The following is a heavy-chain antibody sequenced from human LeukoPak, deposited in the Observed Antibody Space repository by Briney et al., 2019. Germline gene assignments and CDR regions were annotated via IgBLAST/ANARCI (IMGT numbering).Heavy chain of an antibody. CDR1: GYTFTGYY. V-gene: IGHV1-2*06. Sequence: ASVKVSCKASGYTFTGYYMHWVRQAPGQGLEWMGRINPNSGGTNYAQKFQGRVTMTRDTSISTAYMELSRLRSDDTAVYYCAREDDYVAGDAFDIWGQGTMLTVSS. J-gene: IGHJ3*02. D-gene: IGHD3-16*01. CDR3: AREDDYVAGDAFDI. CDR2: INPNSGGT.